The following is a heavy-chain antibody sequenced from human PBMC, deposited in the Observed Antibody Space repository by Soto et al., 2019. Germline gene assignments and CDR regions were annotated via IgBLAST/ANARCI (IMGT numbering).Heavy chain of an antibody. V-gene: IGHV4-39*01. J-gene: IGHJ5*01. CDR1: GDSFSSDSFY. D-gene: IGHD6-25*01. Sequence: QVQLQESGPGLVQPSETLSLTCTVSGDSFSSDSFYWGWIRQSPGKGLEWIGTIYYTGRTYYNPSLKSRVTLSVDASERQFSLKLSSVTAADTATYFCTRNPTVYSSAPDSWGQGTLVTVSS. CDR3: TRNPTVYSSAPDS. CDR2: IYYTGRT.